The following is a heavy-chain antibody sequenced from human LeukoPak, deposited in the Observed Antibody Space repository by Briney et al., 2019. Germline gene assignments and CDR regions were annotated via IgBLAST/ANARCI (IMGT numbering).Heavy chain of an antibody. Sequence: GESLKISCKGSGYSFTSYWIGWVRQMPGKGLEWMGIIYPGDSDTRYSPSFQGQVTISADKSISTAYLQWSSLEASDTAVYYCARRQAYTMRRNYYSYMDVWGNGTTVTVSS. D-gene: IGHD2-21*01. CDR2: IYPGDSDT. CDR3: ARRQAYTMRRNYYSYMDV. J-gene: IGHJ6*03. V-gene: IGHV5-51*01. CDR1: GYSFTSYW.